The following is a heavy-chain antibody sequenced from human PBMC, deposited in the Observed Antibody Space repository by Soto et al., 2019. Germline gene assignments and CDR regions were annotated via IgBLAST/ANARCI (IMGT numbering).Heavy chain of an antibody. J-gene: IGHJ4*02. CDR3: ATGLNDFGY. CDR2: LSDTSGST. CDR1: GFTFSNYA. Sequence: PGGSLRLSCAASGFTFSNYAMRWVRQAPGKGLEWGSTLSDTSGSTYYADSVKGRFTMSRDNSKNTLYLQMNSLRAEDTAGYYCATGLNDFGYWGPGT. V-gene: IGHV3-23*01.